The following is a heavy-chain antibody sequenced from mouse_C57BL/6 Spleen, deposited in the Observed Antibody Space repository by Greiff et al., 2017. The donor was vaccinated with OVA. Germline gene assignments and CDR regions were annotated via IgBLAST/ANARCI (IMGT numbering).Heavy chain of an antibody. Sequence: VHVKQSGPELVKPGASVKIPCKASGYTFTDYNMDWVKQSHGKSLEWIGDINPNNGGTIYNQKFKGKATLTVDKSSSTAYMELRSLTSEDTAVYYCARGDDYGFAYWGQGTLVTVSA. CDR3: ARGDDYGFAY. CDR1: GYTFTDYN. J-gene: IGHJ3*01. D-gene: IGHD2-4*01. CDR2: INPNNGGT. V-gene: IGHV1-18*01.